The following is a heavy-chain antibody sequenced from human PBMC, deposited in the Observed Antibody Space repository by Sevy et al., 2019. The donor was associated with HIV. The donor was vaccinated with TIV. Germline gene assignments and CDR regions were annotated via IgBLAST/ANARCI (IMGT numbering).Heavy chain of an antibody. CDR3: AKDVVVLIGDAFDI. J-gene: IGHJ3*02. Sequence: GGSLRLSCAASGFTFSSYAMNWVRQAPGKGLQWVSAISGADSSTNYADSVKGRFTISRDNSKNTLYLQMNSLRAEDTAIYYCAKDVVVLIGDAFDIWGQGTMVTVSS. D-gene: IGHD3-22*01. V-gene: IGHV3-23*01. CDR2: ISGADSST. CDR1: GFTFSSYA.